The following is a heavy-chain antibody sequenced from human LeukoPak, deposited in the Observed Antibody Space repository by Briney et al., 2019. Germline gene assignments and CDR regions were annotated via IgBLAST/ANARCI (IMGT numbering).Heavy chain of an antibody. CDR3: AREGDYSNLFDC. CDR2: IYTSGST. CDR1: GGSFSGYY. Sequence: SETLSLTCAVYGGSFSGYYWSWIRQPAGKGLEWIGRIYTSGSTNYNPSLKSRVTMSVDTSKNQFSLKLSSVTAADTAVYYCAREGDYSNLFDCWGQGTLVTVSS. J-gene: IGHJ4*02. D-gene: IGHD4-11*01. V-gene: IGHV4-4*07.